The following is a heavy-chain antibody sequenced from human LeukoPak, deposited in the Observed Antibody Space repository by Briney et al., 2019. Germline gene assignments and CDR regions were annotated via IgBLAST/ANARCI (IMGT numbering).Heavy chain of an antibody. CDR2: IRYDASDK. V-gene: IGHV3-30*02. Sequence: GGSLRLSCAASGVIFSNYGIHWVRQAPGKGLEGVAFIRYDASDKYYADSVKGRFTISRDNSKNKVYLQMNSLRAEDTAVYYCAKDSWEVGATAEIDYWGQGTLVTVSS. D-gene: IGHD1-26*01. CDR1: GVIFSNYG. J-gene: IGHJ4*02. CDR3: AKDSWEVGATAEIDY.